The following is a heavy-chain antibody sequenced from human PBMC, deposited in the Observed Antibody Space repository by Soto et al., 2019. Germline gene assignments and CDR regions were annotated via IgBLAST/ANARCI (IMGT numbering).Heavy chain of an antibody. J-gene: IGHJ5*02. D-gene: IGHD6-19*01. CDR3: AKRDSSWVSWFDP. CDR1: GYTFTDQY. V-gene: IGHV1-2*02. Sequence: ASVKVSCKASGYTFTDQYLHWVRKAPGEGLEWMGWINPTTGATRYAQKFQGRVTMTRDTSMSTAYLEVRSLRPDDTAVYYCAKRDSSWVSWFDPWGQGTMGTVSS. CDR2: INPTTGAT.